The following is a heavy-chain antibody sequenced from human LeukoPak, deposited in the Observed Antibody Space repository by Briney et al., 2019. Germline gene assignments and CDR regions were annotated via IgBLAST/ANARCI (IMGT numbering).Heavy chain of an antibody. CDR2: IIPIFGTA. V-gene: IGHV1-69*05. D-gene: IGHD5-24*01. J-gene: IGHJ4*02. CDR1: GGTFSSYA. Sequence: SVKVSCKASGGTFSSYAISWVRQAPGQGLEWMGGIIPIFGTANYAQKFQGRVTITTDESTSTAYMELSSLRSEDTAVYYCARGRDGYNSWFFLDYWGQGTLVTVSS. CDR3: ARGRDGYNSWFFLDY.